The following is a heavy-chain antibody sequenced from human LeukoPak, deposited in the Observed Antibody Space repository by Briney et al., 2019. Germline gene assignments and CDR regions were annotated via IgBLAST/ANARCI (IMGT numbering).Heavy chain of an antibody. V-gene: IGHV1-8*01. CDR1: GYTFTSYD. CDR3: ARAAYGDLDFDY. CDR2: MNPDSGNT. Sequence: GASVKVSCKASGYTFTSYDINWVRQATGQGLEWMGWMNPDSGNTGYAQKFQGRVTMTRNTSITTAYMELSSLRSEDTAVYYCARAAYGDLDFDYWGQGTLVTVSS. J-gene: IGHJ4*02. D-gene: IGHD4-17*01.